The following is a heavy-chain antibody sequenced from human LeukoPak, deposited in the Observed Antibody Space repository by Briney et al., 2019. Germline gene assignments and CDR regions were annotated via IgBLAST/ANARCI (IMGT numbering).Heavy chain of an antibody. CDR1: GYTFTSYD. D-gene: IGHD4-17*01. V-gene: IGHV1-8*01. J-gene: IGHJ6*02. CDR2: MNPNSGNT. Sequence: ASVKVSCKASGYTFTSYDINWVRQATGQGLEWMGWMNPNSGNTGYAQKFQGRVTMTRNTSISTAYMELSSLRSEDTAVHYCATTDTATVTTYYYYYGMDVWGQGTTVTVSS. CDR3: ATTDTATVTTYYYYYGMDV.